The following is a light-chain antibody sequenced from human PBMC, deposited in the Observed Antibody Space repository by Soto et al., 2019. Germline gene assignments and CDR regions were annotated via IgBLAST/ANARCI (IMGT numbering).Light chain of an antibody. CDR1: SSDVGGYNY. CDR3: SSYAGSSNV. J-gene: IGLJ1*01. Sequence: QSVLTQPPSASGSPGQSVAISCTGTSSDVGGYNYVSWYQQHPGKAPKLMIYEVNKRPSGVPDRFSGSKSGNTACLTVSGLQAEDEADYYCSSYAGSSNVFGTGTKVTVL. V-gene: IGLV2-8*01. CDR2: EVN.